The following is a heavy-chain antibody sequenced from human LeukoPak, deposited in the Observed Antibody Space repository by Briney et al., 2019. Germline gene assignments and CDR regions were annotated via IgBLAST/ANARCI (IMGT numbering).Heavy chain of an antibody. CDR2: TNDRSKWYN. CDR1: GDSLSGTIVA. D-gene: IGHD6-19*01. J-gene: IGHJ4*02. Sequence: PSQTLSLTCDIPGDSLSGTIVAWNWTRQPPSRGLELLGRTNDRSKWYNDYAVSVRGRITINPDTSKNRFSLQLDSVTPEDTAVYYCARGSSGSFDYWGQGTLVTVSS. CDR3: ARGSSGSFDY. V-gene: IGHV6-1*01.